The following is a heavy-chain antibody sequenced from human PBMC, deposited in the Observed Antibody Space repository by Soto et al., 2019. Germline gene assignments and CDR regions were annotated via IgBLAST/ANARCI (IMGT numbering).Heavy chain of an antibody. V-gene: IGHV4-4*08. CDR3: ARDPDSYCSGGSCYRGFDY. D-gene: IGHD2-15*01. Sequence: TSETQCLTYTVAGGSISSYYGSWIRQPPGKGLEWIGYIYRSGSTYYNPSLKSRVTISVDTSKNQFSLKLSSVTAADTAVYYCARDPDSYCSGGSCYRGFDYWGQGTLVTVAS. CDR1: GGSISSYY. J-gene: IGHJ4*02. CDR2: IYRSGST.